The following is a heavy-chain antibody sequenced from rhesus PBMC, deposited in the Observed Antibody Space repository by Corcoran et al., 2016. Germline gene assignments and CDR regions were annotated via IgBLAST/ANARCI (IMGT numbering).Heavy chain of an antibody. CDR2: ISGSGGST. Sequence: QLQLQESGPGLVKPSATLSLTCAVSGGSISSHYWSWIRQPPGKGLEWIGRISGSGGSTDYNPSLKSRVTISTETSKKHFYLKLSSVTAADTAVYYCARHSSGWNFDYWGQGVLVTASS. CDR3: ARHSSGWNFDY. J-gene: IGHJ4*01. V-gene: IGHV4-173*01. D-gene: IGHD6-31*01. CDR1: GGSISSHY.